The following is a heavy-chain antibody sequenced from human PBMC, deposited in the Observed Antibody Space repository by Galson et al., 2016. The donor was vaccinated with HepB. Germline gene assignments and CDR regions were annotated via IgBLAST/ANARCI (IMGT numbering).Heavy chain of an antibody. CDR2: ISGSGGPT. CDR1: GSTFRYYA. J-gene: IGHJ1*01. CDR3: AKGGLHGYTRGCSYFQY. D-gene: IGHD6-19*01. Sequence: SLRPSCPSSGSTFRYYALTWVRRAPGKGLEWVSPISGSGGPTQYAESVKGRFTISRDKSGDTLYLQMDRLRAADTAVYYCAKGGLHGYTRGCSYFQYWGQGTLVTVSS. V-gene: IGHV3-23*01.